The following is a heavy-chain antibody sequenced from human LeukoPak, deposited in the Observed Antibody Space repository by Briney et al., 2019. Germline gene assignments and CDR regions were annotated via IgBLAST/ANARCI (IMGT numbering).Heavy chain of an antibody. J-gene: IGHJ4*02. CDR3: ARGGNRFGGFYFDY. CDR2: LHHSGSS. Sequence: SQTLSLTCTVSADSLSSGGHYWAWIRQLPGKGLESIGFLHHSGSSRHNPSLKDRVAISVDASRKQFALRLSSVTAADTAIYYCARGGNRFGGFYFDYWGQGIQVIVSS. D-gene: IGHD3-10*01. CDR1: ADSLSSGGHY. V-gene: IGHV4-31*03.